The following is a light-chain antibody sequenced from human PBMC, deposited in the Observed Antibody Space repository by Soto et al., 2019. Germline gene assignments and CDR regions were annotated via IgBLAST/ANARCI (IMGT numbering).Light chain of an antibody. Sequence: QAVVTQAPSGSGAPGQRVTISCTGSSSNIGAGYDVHWYQQLPGTAPKLLIYGNSNRPSGVPDRFSGSKSGTSASLAITGLQAEDEADYYCQSYDSSLSGSIFGGGTKLTVL. CDR3: QSYDSSLSGSI. V-gene: IGLV1-40*01. CDR1: SSNIGAGYD. J-gene: IGLJ2*01. CDR2: GNS.